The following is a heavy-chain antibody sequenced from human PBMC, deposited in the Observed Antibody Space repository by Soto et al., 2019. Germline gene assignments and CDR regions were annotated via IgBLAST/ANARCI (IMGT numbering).Heavy chain of an antibody. CDR3: ATEYYYDSSGYYSIYYGMDV. D-gene: IGHD3-22*01. Sequence: LSLTCTVSGGSISSYYWSWIRQPPGKGLEWIGYIYYSGSTNYNPSLKSRVTISVDTSKNQFSLKLSSVTAADTAVYYCATEYYYDSSGYYSIYYGMDVWGQGTTVTVSS. V-gene: IGHV4-59*01. CDR2: IYYSGST. CDR1: GGSISSYY. J-gene: IGHJ6*02.